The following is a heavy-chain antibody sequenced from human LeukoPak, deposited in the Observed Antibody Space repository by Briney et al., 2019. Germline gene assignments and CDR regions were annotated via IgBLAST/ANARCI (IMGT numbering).Heavy chain of an antibody. V-gene: IGHV2-70*04. D-gene: IGHD1-26*01. CDR3: ARLNSGTYLDY. Sequence: SGPALVKPTQTLTLTCTFSGFSLSTSGMRVSWIRQPPGKALEWLARIDWDDDKFYSTSLKSRLTISKDTSKNQVVLTMTNMDPVDTATYYCARLNSGTYLDYWGQGTLVTVSS. J-gene: IGHJ4*02. CDR1: GFSLSTSGMR. CDR2: IDWDDDK.